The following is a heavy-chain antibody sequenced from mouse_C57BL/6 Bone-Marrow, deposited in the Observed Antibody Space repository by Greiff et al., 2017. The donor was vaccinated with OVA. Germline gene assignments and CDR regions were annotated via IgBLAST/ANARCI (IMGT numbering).Heavy chain of an antibody. CDR1: GFTFSSYA. J-gene: IGHJ2*01. CDR2: ISDGGSYT. D-gene: IGHD3-2*02. V-gene: IGHV5-4*01. CDR3: ARDSSGYVANLFDY. Sequence: EVQVVESGGGLVKPGGSLKLSCAASGFTFSSYAMSWVRQTPEKRLEWVATISDGGSYTYYPDNVKGRFTISRDNAKNNLYLQMSHLKSEDTAMYYCARDSSGYVANLFDYWGQGTTLTVSS.